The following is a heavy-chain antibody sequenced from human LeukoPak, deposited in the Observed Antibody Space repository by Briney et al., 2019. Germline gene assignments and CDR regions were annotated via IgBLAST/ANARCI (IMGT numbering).Heavy chain of an antibody. CDR3: ARYYYGSEKGFDY. D-gene: IGHD3-10*01. CDR1: GGSFSGYY. J-gene: IGHJ4*02. V-gene: IGHV4-34*01. Sequence: PSETLSLTCAVYGGSFSGYYWSWIRQPPGKGLEWIGEINHSGSANYNPSLKSRVTISVDTSKNQFSLKLSSVTAADTAVYYCARYYYGSEKGFDYWGQGTLVTVSS. CDR2: INHSGSA.